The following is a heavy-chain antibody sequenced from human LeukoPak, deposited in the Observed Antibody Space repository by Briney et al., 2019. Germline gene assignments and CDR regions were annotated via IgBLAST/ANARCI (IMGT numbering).Heavy chain of an antibody. CDR1: GYSFTSYW. Sequence: GESLKISCKGSGYSFTSYWIGWVRQMPGKGLEWMGIIYPGDSDTRYSPSFQGQVTISADKSISTAYLQWSSLKASDTAMYYCARHLVSLEAGTFHYYVMDVWGQGTTVIVSS. J-gene: IGHJ6*02. CDR3: ARHLVSLEAGTFHYYVMDV. D-gene: IGHD2-15*01. CDR2: IYPGDSDT. V-gene: IGHV5-51*01.